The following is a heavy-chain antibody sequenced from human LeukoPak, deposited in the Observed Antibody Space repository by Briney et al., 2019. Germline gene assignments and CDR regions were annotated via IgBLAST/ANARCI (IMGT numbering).Heavy chain of an antibody. Sequence: SETLSLTCTVSGGSISSSSYYWGWIRQPPGKGLEWIGSIYYSGCTYYNPSLKSRVTISVDTSKNQFSLKLSSVTAADTAVYYCARDVGTTGTGFYGYWGQGTLVTVSS. V-gene: IGHV4-39*07. CDR3: ARDVGTTGTGFYGY. CDR2: IYYSGCT. J-gene: IGHJ4*02. D-gene: IGHD1-1*01. CDR1: GGSISSSSYY.